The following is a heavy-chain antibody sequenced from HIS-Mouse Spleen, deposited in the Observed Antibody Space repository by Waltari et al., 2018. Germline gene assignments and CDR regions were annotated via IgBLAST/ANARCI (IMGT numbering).Heavy chain of an antibody. CDR1: GGPISSSSYY. D-gene: IGHD1-26*01. CDR3: ARKGAIVGATPGAFDI. CDR2: IYYRGST. V-gene: IGHV4-39*07. Sequence: QLQLQESGPGLVKPSETLSLPCTVSGGPISSSSYYSGWIRQPPGKGLEWIGSIYYRGSTYYNPSLKSRVTISVDTSKNQFSLKLSSVTAADTAVYYCARKGAIVGATPGAFDIWGQGTMVTVSS. J-gene: IGHJ3*02.